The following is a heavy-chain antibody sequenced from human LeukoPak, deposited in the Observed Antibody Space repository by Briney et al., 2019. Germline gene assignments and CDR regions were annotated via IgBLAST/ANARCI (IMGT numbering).Heavy chain of an antibody. CDR1: GYVFTNYG. V-gene: IGHV1-69*05. CDR2: IIPIFGTA. CDR3: ARAGGTVTTYFDY. J-gene: IGHJ4*02. Sequence: ASVKVSCKASGYVFTNYGLFWVRQAPGQGLEWMGGIIPIFGTANYAQKFQGRVTITTDESTSTAYMELSSLRSEDMAVYYCARAGGTVTTYFDYWGQGTLVTVSS. D-gene: IGHD4-11*01.